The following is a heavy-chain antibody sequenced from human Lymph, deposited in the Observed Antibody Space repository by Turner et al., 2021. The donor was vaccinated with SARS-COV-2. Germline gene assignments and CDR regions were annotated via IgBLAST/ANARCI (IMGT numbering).Heavy chain of an antibody. V-gene: IGHV4-31*03. Sequence: QLQLQESGPGLVKPSQTLSLTCTVSGGSISSGGYYWSWSRQHPGKGLEWIGYIYYSGSTYYNPSLKSRVTISVDTSKNQFSLKLSSVTAADTAVYYCARDYGGNSNYLGYWGQGTLVTVSS. J-gene: IGHJ4*02. CDR3: ARDYGGNSNYLGY. D-gene: IGHD4-17*01. CDR2: IYYSGST. CDR1: GGSISSGGYY.